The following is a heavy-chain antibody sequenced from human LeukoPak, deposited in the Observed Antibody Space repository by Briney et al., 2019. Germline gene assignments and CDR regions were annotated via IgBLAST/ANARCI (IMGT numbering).Heavy chain of an antibody. CDR1: GYTFTSYD. V-gene: IGHV1-8*01. Sequence: GASVKVSCKASGYTFTSYDINWVRQATGQGLEWMGWMNPNSGNTGYAQKFQGRVTMTRNTSISTAYMELSRLRSEDTAVYYCARPGRKSTSPTDYWGQGTLVTVSS. CDR3: ARPGRKSTSPTDY. CDR2: MNPNSGNT. D-gene: IGHD2-2*01. J-gene: IGHJ4*02.